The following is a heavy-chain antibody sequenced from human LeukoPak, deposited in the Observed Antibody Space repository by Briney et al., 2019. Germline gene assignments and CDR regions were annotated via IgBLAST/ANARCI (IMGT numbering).Heavy chain of an antibody. CDR1: GFTFGDYA. Sequence: PGRSLRLSCTASGFTFGDYAMSWVRQAPGKGLEWVGFIRSKAYGGTTEYAASVKGRFTISRGDSKSIAYLQMNSLKTEDTAVYYCTRDRIVVVPAARVYYYYGMDVWGQGTTVTVSS. CDR3: TRDRIVVVPAARVYYYYGMDV. CDR2: IRSKAYGGTT. D-gene: IGHD2-2*01. V-gene: IGHV3-49*04. J-gene: IGHJ6*02.